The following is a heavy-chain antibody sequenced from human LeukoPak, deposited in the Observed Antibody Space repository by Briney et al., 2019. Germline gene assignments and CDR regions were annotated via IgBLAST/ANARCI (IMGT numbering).Heavy chain of an antibody. CDR1: GGSISSYY. Sequence: SETLSLTCTVSGGSISSYYWSWIRQPPGKGLEWIGYIYYSGSTNYNPSLKSRVTMSVDTSKNQFSLKLSSVTAADTAVYYCARGPTTAIKDAFDIWGQGTMVTVSS. J-gene: IGHJ3*02. CDR3: ARGPTTAIKDAFDI. D-gene: IGHD1-1*01. V-gene: IGHV4-59*12. CDR2: IYYSGST.